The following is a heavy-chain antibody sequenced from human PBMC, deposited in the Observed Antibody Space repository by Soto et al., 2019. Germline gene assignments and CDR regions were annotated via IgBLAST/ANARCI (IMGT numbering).Heavy chain of an antibody. J-gene: IGHJ4*02. Sequence: QVQLVESGGGVVQPGRSLRLSCAASGFTFSSYGMHWVRQAPGKGLEWVAVISYDGSNKYYADSVKGRFTISRDNSKNTLYLKMNSLRAEDTAVYYCAKGGEQQLVLFDYWGQGTLVTVSS. CDR2: ISYDGSNK. CDR1: GFTFSSYG. CDR3: AKGGEQQLVLFDY. V-gene: IGHV3-30*18. D-gene: IGHD6-13*01.